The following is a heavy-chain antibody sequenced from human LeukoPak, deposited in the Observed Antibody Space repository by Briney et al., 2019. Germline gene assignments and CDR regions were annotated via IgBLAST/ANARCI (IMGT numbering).Heavy chain of an antibody. V-gene: IGHV5-51*01. CDR1: GYNFPNYW. CDR2: IYPGDSDT. J-gene: IGHJ4*02. CDR3: ARLNGDPYFDY. D-gene: IGHD3-10*01. Sequence: GESLKISCKGSGYNFPNYWIGWMRQMPGKGLEWMGIIYPGDSDTRYSPSFQGQVTISADKSISTAYLQWSSLKASDTAMYYCARLNGDPYFDYWGQGTLVTVSS.